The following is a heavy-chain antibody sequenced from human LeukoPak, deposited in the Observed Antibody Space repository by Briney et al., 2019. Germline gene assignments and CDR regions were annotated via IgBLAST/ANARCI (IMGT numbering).Heavy chain of an antibody. J-gene: IGHJ4*02. D-gene: IGHD3-22*01. Sequence: GGSLRLSCAASGFTFSSYEMNWVRQAPGKGLEWLSHISSSGSTIYYANSVKGRFTISRDNAKNSLYLQMNSLRAEDTAVYYCVTHPADYYDSSGQGIDYWGQGTLVTVSS. CDR1: GFTFSSYE. V-gene: IGHV3-48*03. CDR2: ISSSGSTI. CDR3: VTHPADYYDSSGQGIDY.